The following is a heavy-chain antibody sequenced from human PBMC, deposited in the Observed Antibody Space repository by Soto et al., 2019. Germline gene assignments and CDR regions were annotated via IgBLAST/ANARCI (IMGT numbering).Heavy chain of an antibody. J-gene: IGHJ6*02. D-gene: IGHD3-22*01. CDR2: ISAYNGNT. CDR1: GYTFTSYG. V-gene: IGHV1-18*01. Sequence: ASVKVSCKASGYTFTSYGISWVRQAPGQGLEWMGWISAYNGNTNYAQKLQGRVTMTTDTSTSTAYMELRSLRSDDTALYYCAREYDSSGYSYYYYGMDVWGQGTTVTV. CDR3: AREYDSSGYSYYYYGMDV.